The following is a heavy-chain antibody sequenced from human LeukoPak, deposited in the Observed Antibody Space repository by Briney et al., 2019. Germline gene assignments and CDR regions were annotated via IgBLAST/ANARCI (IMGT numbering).Heavy chain of an antibody. V-gene: IGHV1-18*01. CDR1: GYTFTSYH. J-gene: IGHJ4*02. Sequence: ASAKVSCKASGYTFTSYHITWVRQAPGQGLEWMGWVSTYNGDTKYAQQLRGRVTMTTDTSTSTAYMELRSLRSDDTAVYYCAKSGGGFGEIDYWGQGTLVTVSS. CDR2: VSTYNGDT. D-gene: IGHD3-10*01. CDR3: AKSGGGFGEIDY.